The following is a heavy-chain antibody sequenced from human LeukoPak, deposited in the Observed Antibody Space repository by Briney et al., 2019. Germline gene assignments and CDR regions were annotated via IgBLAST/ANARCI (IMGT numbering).Heavy chain of an antibody. CDR2: INPNSGGT. V-gene: IGHV1-2*02. CDR1: GYTFNGYY. CDR3: AKEQMASAFDP. J-gene: IGHJ5*01. D-gene: IGHD5-24*01. Sequence: ASVQVPCKACGYTFNGYYLHWLRQAPGQGLEWMGWINPNSGGTKYAQKFQGRVTMTRDTSISTAYMELSRLRSDDTAVYYCAKEQMASAFDPWGQGTMVTVSS.